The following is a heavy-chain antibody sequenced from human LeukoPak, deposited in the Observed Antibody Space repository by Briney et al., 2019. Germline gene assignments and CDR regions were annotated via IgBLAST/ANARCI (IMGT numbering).Heavy chain of an antibody. CDR2: ISNSGGGT. V-gene: IGHV3-23*01. CDR1: GFTFSSFA. Sequence: GGSLRLSCAASGFTFSSFAMSWVRLAPGKGLEWVSSISNSGGGTYYAESVKGRFTISTDNSKNTLYLQMSSLRAEDTAIYYCARPAYSSSWYYFEYWGQGTLVTVSS. J-gene: IGHJ4*02. CDR3: ARPAYSSSWYYFEY. D-gene: IGHD6-13*01.